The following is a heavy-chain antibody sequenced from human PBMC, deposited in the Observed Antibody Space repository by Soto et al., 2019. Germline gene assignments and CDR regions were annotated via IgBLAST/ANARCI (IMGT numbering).Heavy chain of an antibody. V-gene: IGHV3-15*01. CDR1: GFNFSNDW. D-gene: IGHD2-15*01. CDR2: IKSRTNGGTT. J-gene: IGHJ4*02. CDR3: TTDRGCSGGRCHHDY. Sequence: GGSLRLSCAASGFNFSNDWMSWVRQAPGKGLEWVGRIKSRTNGGTTDYAAPVKGRVTISRDDSKNTLYLQMNSRKAEDAAVYYCTTDRGCSGGRCHHDYWGQGTLVTVSS.